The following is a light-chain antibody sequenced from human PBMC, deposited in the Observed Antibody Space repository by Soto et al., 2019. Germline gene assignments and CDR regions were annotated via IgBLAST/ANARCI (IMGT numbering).Light chain of an antibody. CDR3: QQLNAYPLT. Sequence: AIRMTQSPSSFSASTGDRVTITCRASQGISSYLAWYQQKPGKAPKLLIYAASTLQSGVPSRFSGSGSGTDFTLTISCLQPEDFATYYCQQLNAYPLTFGGGTRVEIK. CDR2: AAS. V-gene: IGKV1-8*01. CDR1: QGISSY. J-gene: IGKJ4*01.